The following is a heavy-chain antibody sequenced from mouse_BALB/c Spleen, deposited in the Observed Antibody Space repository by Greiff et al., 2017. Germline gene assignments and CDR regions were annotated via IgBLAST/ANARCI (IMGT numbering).Heavy chain of an antibody. V-gene: IGHV1-54*01. CDR2: INPGSGGT. D-gene: IGHD4-1*01. CDR1: GYAFTNYL. CDR3: ARGGGTVEY. J-gene: IGHJ4*01. Sequence: QVQLQQSGAELVRPGTSVKVSCKASGYAFTNYLIEWVKQRPGQGLEWIGVINPGSGGTNYNEKFKGKATLTADKSSSTAYMQLSSLTSDDSAVYFCARGGGTVEYWGQGTSVTVYS.